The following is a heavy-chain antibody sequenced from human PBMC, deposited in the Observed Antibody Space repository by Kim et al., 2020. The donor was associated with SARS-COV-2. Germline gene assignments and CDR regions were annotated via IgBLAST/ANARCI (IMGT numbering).Heavy chain of an antibody. Sequence: GGSLRPSCAASGFTFSSYAMSWVRQAPGKGLEWVSAISGSGGSTYCADSVKGRFTISRDNSKNTLYLQMNSLRAEDTAVYYCARVPRITMVRGVNALDSWGQGTLVTVSS. J-gene: IGHJ4*02. CDR2: ISGSGGST. V-gene: IGHV3-23*01. CDR3: ARVPRITMVRGVNALDS. D-gene: IGHD3-10*01. CDR1: GFTFSSYA.